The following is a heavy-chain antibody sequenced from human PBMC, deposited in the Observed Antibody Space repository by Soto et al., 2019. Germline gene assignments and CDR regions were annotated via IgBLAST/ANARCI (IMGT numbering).Heavy chain of an antibody. CDR2: INHSGST. CDR3: ARGRSYSSSYDY. V-gene: IGHV4-34*01. Sequence: SETLSLTCAVYGGSFSGYYWSWIRQPPGKGLEWIGEINHSGSTNYNPSLKSRVTISVDTSKNQFSLKLSSVTAADTAVYYCARGRSYSSSYDYWGQGTLVTVSS. CDR1: GGSFSGYY. J-gene: IGHJ4*02. D-gene: IGHD6-13*01.